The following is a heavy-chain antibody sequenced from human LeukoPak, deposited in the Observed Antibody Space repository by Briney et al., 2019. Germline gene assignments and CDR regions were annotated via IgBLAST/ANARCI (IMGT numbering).Heavy chain of an antibody. CDR3: ARRGPGYDFWSGYYVDY. D-gene: IGHD3-3*01. CDR1: GYSFTSYS. CDR2: IYPGDSDT. J-gene: IGHJ4*02. V-gene: IGHV5-51*01. Sequence: GESLKISCKGSGYSFTSYSIGWVRQMPGKGLEWMGIIYPGDSDTRYSPSFQGQVTISADKSISTAYLQWSSLKASDTAMYYCARRGPGYDFWSGYYVDYWGQGTLVTVSS.